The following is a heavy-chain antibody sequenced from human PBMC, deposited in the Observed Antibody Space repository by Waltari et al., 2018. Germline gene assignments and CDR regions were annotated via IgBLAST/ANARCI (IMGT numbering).Heavy chain of an antibody. V-gene: IGHV3-30-3*01. CDR2: ISSDATNK. CDR3: ARTTRTGTTFFLGPLDP. D-gene: IGHD1-7*01. J-gene: IGHJ5*02. CDR1: GFIFSRYA. Sequence: QVQLVESGGGVVQPGKSLRLSCAASGFIFSRYAMHWVRQAPGKARWWVAVISSDATNKYYADSVKGRFTISRDNSDNTLHLQMNSLSTEDTAAYYCARTTRTGTTFFLGPLDPWGQGTLVTVSS.